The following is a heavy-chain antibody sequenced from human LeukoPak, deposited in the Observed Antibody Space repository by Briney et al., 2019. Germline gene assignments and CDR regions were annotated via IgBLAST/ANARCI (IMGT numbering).Heavy chain of an antibody. D-gene: IGHD6-13*01. J-gene: IGHJ4*02. CDR2: INPNGGST. CDR1: GYSFISHY. V-gene: IGHV1-46*01. Sequence: ASVKVSCKASGYSFISHYIHWVRQAPGQGLEWMGIINPNGGSTTYAQKFQGRVTMTSDTSTRTVYMELSSLRSEDTAVFYCARRAPAGRCFDFWGQGTLLTVSS. CDR3: ARRAPAGRCFDF.